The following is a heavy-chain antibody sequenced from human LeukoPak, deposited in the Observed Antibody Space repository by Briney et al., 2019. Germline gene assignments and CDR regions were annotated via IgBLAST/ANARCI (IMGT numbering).Heavy chain of an antibody. Sequence: ASVKVSCKASGYTFTSYGISWVRQAPGQGLEWMGWISAYNGNTNYAQKLQGRVTMTTDTSTSTAYMDLRSLRSDDTAVYYCARGVRDIVVVPAAPLGVYYYYYMDVWGKGTTVTVSS. D-gene: IGHD2-2*01. J-gene: IGHJ6*03. V-gene: IGHV1-18*01. CDR3: ARGVRDIVVVPAAPLGVYYYYYMDV. CDR1: GYTFTSYG. CDR2: ISAYNGNT.